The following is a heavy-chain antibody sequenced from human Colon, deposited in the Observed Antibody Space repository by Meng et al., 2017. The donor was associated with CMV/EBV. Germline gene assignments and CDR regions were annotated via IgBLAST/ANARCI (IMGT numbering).Heavy chain of an antibody. J-gene: IGHJ6*02. CDR3: TRDHKFYYYGLDA. CDR1: GFTFNTYS. CDR2: ISSTSSQI. V-gene: IGHV3-21*06. Sequence: GESLKISCAASGFTFNTYSLNWVRLAPGKGLEWVAYISSTSSQIYYADSVKGRFTVSRDHNKNSLFLQMDSLGAEDTAVYYCTRDHKFYYYGLDAWGQGTAVTVSS.